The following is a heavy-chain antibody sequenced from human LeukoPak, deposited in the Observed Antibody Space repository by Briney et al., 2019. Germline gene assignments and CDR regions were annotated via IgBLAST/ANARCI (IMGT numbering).Heavy chain of an antibody. J-gene: IGHJ4*02. CDR3: AREAALYSGSYYLLDY. CDR2: IIPIFGTA. CDR1: GGTFSSYA. Sequence: SVKVFCKASGGTFSSYAISWVRQAPGQGLGWMGGIIPIFGTANYAQKFQGRVTITADESTSTAYMELSSLRSEDTAVYYCAREAALYSGSYYLLDYWGQGTLVTVSS. V-gene: IGHV1-69*13. D-gene: IGHD1-26*01.